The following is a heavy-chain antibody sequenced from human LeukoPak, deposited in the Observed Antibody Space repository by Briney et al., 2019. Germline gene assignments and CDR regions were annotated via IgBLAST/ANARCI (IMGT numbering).Heavy chain of an antibody. V-gene: IGHV3-21*04. CDR3: AKGLAKGHCSSTSCYPNLDY. D-gene: IGHD2-2*01. CDR2: ISSSSSYI. J-gene: IGHJ4*02. Sequence: GGSLRLSCAASGFTFSSYSMNWVRQAPGKGLEWVSSISSSSSYIYYADSVKGRFTISRDNSKNTLYLQMNSLRAEDTAVYYCAKGLAKGHCSSTSCYPNLDYWGQGTLVTVSS. CDR1: GFTFSSYS.